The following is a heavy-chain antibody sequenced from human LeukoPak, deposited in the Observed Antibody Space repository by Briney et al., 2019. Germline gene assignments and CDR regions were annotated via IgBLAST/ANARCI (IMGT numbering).Heavy chain of an antibody. CDR1: GGTFSSYA. CDR3: ARDHVPYYYGSGRYYSDY. V-gene: IGHV1-69*13. J-gene: IGHJ4*02. D-gene: IGHD3-10*01. CDR2: IIPIFGTA. Sequence: ASVKVSCKASGGTFSSYAISWVRQAPGQGLEWMGGIIPIFGTANYAQKFQGRVTITADESTSTAYMELSGLRSEDTAVYYCARDHVPYYYGSGRYYSDYWGEGALVTVSP.